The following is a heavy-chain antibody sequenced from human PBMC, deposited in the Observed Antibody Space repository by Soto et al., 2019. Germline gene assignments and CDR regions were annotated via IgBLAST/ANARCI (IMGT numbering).Heavy chain of an antibody. Sequence: QMPLVQSGPEVKKPGTSVKVSCKASGFTFTSSAVQWVRQARGQRLEWIGWIVVGSGNTNYAQKFQERVTITRDMSTSTAYMELSSLRSEDTAVYYCAAEGWGLDAFDIWGQGTMVTVSS. J-gene: IGHJ3*02. CDR1: GFTFTSSA. CDR3: AAEGWGLDAFDI. V-gene: IGHV1-58*01. CDR2: IVVGSGNT. D-gene: IGHD3-16*01.